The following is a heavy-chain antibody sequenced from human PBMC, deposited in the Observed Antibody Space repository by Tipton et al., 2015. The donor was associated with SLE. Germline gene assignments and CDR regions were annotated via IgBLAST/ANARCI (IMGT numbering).Heavy chain of an antibody. Sequence: LRLSCTVSGGSISSSSYYWGWIRQPPGKGLEWIGSIYYSGSTYYNPSLKSRVTISVDTSKNQFSLKLSSMTAADTAVYYCARLRYSNSWGIYYFDYWGQGTLVTVSS. V-gene: IGHV4-39*01. CDR3: ARLRYSNSWGIYYFDY. D-gene: IGHD6-13*01. CDR2: IYYSGST. J-gene: IGHJ4*02. CDR1: GGSISSSSYY.